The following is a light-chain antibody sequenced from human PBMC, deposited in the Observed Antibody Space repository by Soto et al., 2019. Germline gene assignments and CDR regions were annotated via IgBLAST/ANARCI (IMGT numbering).Light chain of an antibody. CDR1: QGISSY. J-gene: IGKJ1*01. Sequence: IQLTQSPSSLSASVGDRVTITCRASQGISSYLAWYQQKPGKAPKLLIYAASTLQSGVPSRFSGSGSGTDFTLTISSLQPEDFATYYCQQLNSSPQTFGQGTNVEIK. CDR2: AAS. V-gene: IGKV1-9*01. CDR3: QQLNSSPQT.